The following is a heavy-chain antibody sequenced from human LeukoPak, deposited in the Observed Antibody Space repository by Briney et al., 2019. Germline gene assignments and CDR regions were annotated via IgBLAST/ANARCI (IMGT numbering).Heavy chain of an antibody. CDR3: AKDRVPYGVYYFDY. CDR1: GFTFSSYS. J-gene: IGHJ4*02. Sequence: GGSLRLSCAASGFTFSSYSMNWVRQAPGKGLEWVAFIRYDGSNKYYADSVKGRFTISRDNSKNTLYLQMNSLRAEDTAVYYCAKDRVPYGVYYFDYWGQGTLVTVSS. CDR2: IRYDGSNK. V-gene: IGHV3-30*02. D-gene: IGHD3-10*01.